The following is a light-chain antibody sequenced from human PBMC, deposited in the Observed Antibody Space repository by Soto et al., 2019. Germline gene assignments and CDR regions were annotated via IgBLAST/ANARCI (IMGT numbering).Light chain of an antibody. CDR1: QSVSSSY. V-gene: IGKV3-20*01. J-gene: IGKJ1*01. Sequence: EIGLTQSPGNLSLSPGERATVSCRASQSVSSSYLAWYQQKPGQAPRLIIHGASSRATGVPDRITGSGSGTDFTLSISRLEPEDFAVYYCQQYGGSTRTFGQGTKVDIK. CDR3: QQYGGSTRT. CDR2: GAS.